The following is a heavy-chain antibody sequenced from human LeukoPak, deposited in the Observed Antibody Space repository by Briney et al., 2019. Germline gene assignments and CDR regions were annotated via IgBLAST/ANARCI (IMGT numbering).Heavy chain of an antibody. J-gene: IGHJ4*02. CDR2: INRDGSQK. V-gene: IGHV3-7*01. CDR3: ASLYCTHTTCYYFDY. CDR1: GFSLSGYW. D-gene: IGHD2-2*01. Sequence: GGSLRLSCAASGFSLSGYWMTWVRQAPGKGLEWVANINRDGSQKNHVDSVQGRFTISRDNAKNSLYLQMNSLRAEDTAVYYCASLYCTHTTCYYFDYWGQGTLVSVSS.